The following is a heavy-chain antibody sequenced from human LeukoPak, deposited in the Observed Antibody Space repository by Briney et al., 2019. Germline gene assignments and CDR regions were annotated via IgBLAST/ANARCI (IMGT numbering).Heavy chain of an antibody. V-gene: IGHV1-69*01. Sequence: ASVKVSCKASGGTFSSYAISWVRQAPGQGLEWMGGIIPIFGTANYAQKFQGRVTITADESTSTAYKELSSLRSEDTAVYYCARGSYQLPLEVYYYGMDVWGKGTTVTVSS. CDR2: IIPIFGTA. D-gene: IGHD2-2*01. CDR1: GGTFSSYA. J-gene: IGHJ6*04. CDR3: ARGSYQLPLEVYYYGMDV.